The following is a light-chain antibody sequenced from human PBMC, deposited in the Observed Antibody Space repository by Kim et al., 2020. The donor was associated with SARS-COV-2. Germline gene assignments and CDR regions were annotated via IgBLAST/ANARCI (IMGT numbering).Light chain of an antibody. CDR1: QRVPTH. CDR3: QQSSNCQGLT. V-gene: IGKV3-11*02. J-gene: IGKJ4*02. CDR2: LAS. Sequence: SPRETVPLSRRHRQRVPTHLASLQPNPAQAPSLLLYLASHPAARLPARCSGSGSGRDSTLSTSSLEPEEIAVYYCQQSSNCQGLTFGGGTKVDIK.